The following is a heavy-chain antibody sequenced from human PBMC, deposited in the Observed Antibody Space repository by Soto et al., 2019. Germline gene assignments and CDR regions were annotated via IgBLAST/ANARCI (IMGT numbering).Heavy chain of an antibody. CDR1: GFTFSTYA. Sequence: PGGSLRLSCAASGFTFSTYAMSWVRQAPGKGLEWVSAISGSGGSTYYADSVKGRVTISRDNSKNTLYLQMSGLRGEDTAVYYCATLYNWSYPKADWGQGPLVNAPQ. V-gene: IGHV3-23*01. D-gene: IGHD1-26*01. CDR3: ATLYNWSYPKAD. J-gene: IGHJ4*01. CDR2: ISGSGGST.